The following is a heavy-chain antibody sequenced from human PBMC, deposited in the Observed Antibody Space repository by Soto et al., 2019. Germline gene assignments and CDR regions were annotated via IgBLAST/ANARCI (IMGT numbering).Heavy chain of an antibody. CDR3: ARLGGYVSVGYYYLWDS. V-gene: IGHV4-39*01. D-gene: IGHD3-22*01. CDR2: INYSGTT. J-gene: IGHJ4*02. Sequence: QLQLQESGPGLVKPSETLSLTCSVSDGPMNSDSYYWGWIRQPPGKGLEWIGVINYSGTTFHNVSLKSRVTMSVESSRNQLSLKLTSVTAADTAVYYCARLGGYVSVGYYYLWDSWGQGTLVTVSS. CDR1: DGPMNSDSYY.